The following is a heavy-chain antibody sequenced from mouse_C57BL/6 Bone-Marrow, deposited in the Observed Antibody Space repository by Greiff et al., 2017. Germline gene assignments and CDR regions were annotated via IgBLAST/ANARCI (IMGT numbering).Heavy chain of an antibody. CDR2: ISDGGSYT. J-gene: IGHJ2*01. Sequence: DVKLVESGGGLVKPGGSLKLSCAASGFTFSSYAMSWVRQTPEKRLEWVATISDGGSYTYYPDNVKGRFTISRDNAKNNLYLQMSHLKSEDTAMYYCARDLRLLDYWGQGTTLTVSS. V-gene: IGHV5-4*01. CDR3: ARDLRLLDY. CDR1: GFTFSSYA.